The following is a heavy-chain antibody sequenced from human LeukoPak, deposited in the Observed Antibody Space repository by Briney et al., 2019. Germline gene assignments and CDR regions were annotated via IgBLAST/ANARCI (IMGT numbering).Heavy chain of an antibody. D-gene: IGHD1-14*01. CDR2: IYYSGST. V-gene: IGHV4-59*01. Sequence: SETLSLTCTVSGGSISSYYWSWIRQPPGKGLEWIGYIYYSGSTNYNPSLKSRVTISVDTSKNKFSLKLSSVTAADTAVYYCARARTEKYYYYYYYMDVWGKGTTVTVSS. CDR1: GGSISSYY. CDR3: ARARTEKYYYYYYYMDV. J-gene: IGHJ6*03.